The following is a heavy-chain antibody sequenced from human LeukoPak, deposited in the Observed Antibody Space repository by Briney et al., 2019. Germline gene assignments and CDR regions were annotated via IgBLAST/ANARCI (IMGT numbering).Heavy chain of an antibody. Sequence: PGGSLRLSCAASGFTFDDYGMSWVRHAPGKGLEWVSNINRNGGNTAYADSVKGRFTISRDNAKNSLYLQMNSLRAEDTALYYCARDHGAIALTNYLDYWGQGTLVTVSS. CDR2: INRNGGNT. J-gene: IGHJ4*02. V-gene: IGHV3-20*04. CDR1: GFTFDDYG. D-gene: IGHD1-1*01. CDR3: ARDHGAIALTNYLDY.